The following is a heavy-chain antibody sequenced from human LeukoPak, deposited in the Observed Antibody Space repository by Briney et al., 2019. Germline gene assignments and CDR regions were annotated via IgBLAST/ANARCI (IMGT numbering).Heavy chain of an antibody. J-gene: IGHJ3*02. CDR1: GFTFSSYW. Sequence: SGGSLKLSCAASGFTFSSYWMSWVRQAPGKGLEWVANIKQDGSEKYYVDSVKGRFTVSRDNAKNSLYLQMNSLRAEDTAVYFCARKGEVTAPTKNAFDIWGQGTMVTVSS. D-gene: IGHD2-21*02. CDR2: IKQDGSEK. CDR3: ARKGEVTAPTKNAFDI. V-gene: IGHV3-7*01.